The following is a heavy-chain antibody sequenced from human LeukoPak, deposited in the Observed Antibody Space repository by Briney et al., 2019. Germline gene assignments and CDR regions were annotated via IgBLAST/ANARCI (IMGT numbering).Heavy chain of an antibody. V-gene: IGHV3-23*01. CDR1: GFTFSSYA. J-gene: IGHJ4*02. CDR2: ISGSGGST. D-gene: IGHD1-26*01. CDR3: AKVGRGSYPRRVYFDY. Sequence: TGXXLRLSCAASGFTFSSYAMSWVRQAPGKGLEWVSAISGSGGSTYYADSVKGRFTISRENSKNTMYLQMNSLRAEDTAVYYCAKVGRGSYPRRVYFDYWGQGTLVTVSS.